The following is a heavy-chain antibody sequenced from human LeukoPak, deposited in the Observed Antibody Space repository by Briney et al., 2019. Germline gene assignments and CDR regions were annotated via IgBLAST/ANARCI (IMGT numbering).Heavy chain of an antibody. J-gene: IGHJ5*02. CDR2: IYYSGST. Sequence: PSETLSLTCTVSGGSISSYYWSWIRQPPGKGLEWIGYIYYSGSTNYNPSLKSRVTISVDTSKNQLSLKLSSVTAADTAVYYCARVQDDWFDPWGQGTLVTVSS. V-gene: IGHV4-59*01. D-gene: IGHD2-15*01. CDR3: ARVQDDWFDP. CDR1: GGSISSYY.